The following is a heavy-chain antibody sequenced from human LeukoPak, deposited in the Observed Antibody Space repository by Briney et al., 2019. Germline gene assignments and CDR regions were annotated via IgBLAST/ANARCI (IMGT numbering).Heavy chain of an antibody. CDR3: ARQNVDTSMVGL. CDR2: IYYSGST. CDR1: GDSISSYY. D-gene: IGHD5-18*01. V-gene: IGHV4-59*01. Sequence: PSETLSLTCTVSGDSISSYYWTWIRQPPGKGLEWIGCIYYSGSTNYNPSLKSRVTISVDTSKNQFSLRLSSVTAADTAVYYCARQNVDTSMVGLWGRGTLVTVSS. J-gene: IGHJ2*01.